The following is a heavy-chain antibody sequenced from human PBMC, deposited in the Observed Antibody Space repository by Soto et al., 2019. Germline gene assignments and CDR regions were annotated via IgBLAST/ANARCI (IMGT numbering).Heavy chain of an antibody. CDR1: GFTFSSHA. V-gene: IGHV3-30-3*01. J-gene: IGHJ4*02. D-gene: IGHD2-15*01. CDR2: ISYDGSNK. Sequence: QVQLVESGGGVVQPGRSLRLSCAASGFTFSSHAMHWVRQAPGKGLEWVAVISYDGSNKYYADSVKGRFTISRDNSKDTVYLQMNSLRAEDTAVYYCARDFSMVVVAPGYWGQGTLVTVSS. CDR3: ARDFSMVVVAPGY.